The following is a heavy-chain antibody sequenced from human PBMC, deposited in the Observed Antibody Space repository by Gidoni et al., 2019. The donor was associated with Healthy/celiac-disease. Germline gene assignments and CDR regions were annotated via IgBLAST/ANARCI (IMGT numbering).Heavy chain of an antibody. CDR3: ARNVDRYFDY. D-gene: IGHD2-21*01. CDR2: IYYSRST. V-gene: IGHV4-31*03. J-gene: IGHJ4*02. Sequence: QVQLQESGPGLVQPSQTLSLTCNVSDGSISSGGYYCSWIRQHPGKGLEWIGYIYYSRSTYYSPSLKSRVTISVDTSKNQFSLKLSSVTAEDTAVYYCARNVDRYFDYWGQGTLVTVSS. CDR1: DGSISSGGYY.